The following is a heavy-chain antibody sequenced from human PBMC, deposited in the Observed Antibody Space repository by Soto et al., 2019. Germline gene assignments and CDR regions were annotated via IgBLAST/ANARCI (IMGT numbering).Heavy chain of an antibody. D-gene: IGHD5-18*01. Sequence: SETLSLTCTVSGGSVSSGSYYWSWIRQPPGKGLEWIGYIYYSGSTNYNPSLKSRVTISVDTSKNQFSLKLSSVTAADTAVYYCARDRDTMVDYWGQGNLVTVSS. J-gene: IGHJ4*02. CDR2: IYYSGST. CDR1: GGSVSSGSYY. V-gene: IGHV4-61*01. CDR3: ARDRDTMVDY.